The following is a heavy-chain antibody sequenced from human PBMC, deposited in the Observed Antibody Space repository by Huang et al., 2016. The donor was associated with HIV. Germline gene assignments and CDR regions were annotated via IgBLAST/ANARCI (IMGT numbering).Heavy chain of an antibody. CDR1: GDSVSSYY. Sequence: QVQLQESGPGLVKPSETLSLICSVSGDSVSSYYWNWLRQPAGKGLERIGRIFTSGNTNDNPSLKSRVTMSVDTPKNQLSLKLTSVTAADTATYYCARVGKFYYETSWDYFDYWGQGTLVTVSS. D-gene: IGHD3-3*01. J-gene: IGHJ4*02. V-gene: IGHV4-4*07. CDR3: ARVGKFYYETSWDYFDY. CDR2: IFTSGNT.